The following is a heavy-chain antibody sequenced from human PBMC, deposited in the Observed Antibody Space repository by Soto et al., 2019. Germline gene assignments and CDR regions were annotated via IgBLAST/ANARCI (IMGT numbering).Heavy chain of an antibody. CDR3: ARDRGYFHSGVDV. J-gene: IGHJ6*02. CDR2: IWYDGSYK. Sequence: QVQLVDSGGGVVQPGRSLRLSCAASGFTFSTYGMHWVRQAPDKGLEWVAVIWYDGSYKSYADSVKGRFSISRDNSKNTLYLQMNSLRAEDPAVYYCARDRGYFHSGVDVWGQGTTVTVSS. V-gene: IGHV3-33*01. D-gene: IGHD6-25*01. CDR1: GFTFSTYG.